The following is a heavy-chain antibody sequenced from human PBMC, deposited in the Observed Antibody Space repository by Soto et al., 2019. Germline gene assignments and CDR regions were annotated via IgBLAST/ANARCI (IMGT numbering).Heavy chain of an antibody. Sequence: SETLSLTCAFYGGSFRGYYWSWIRQPPGKGLEWIGEINHSGSTNYNPSLKSRVTISVDTSKNQFSLKLSSVTAADTAVYYCARDNRSYYDFWSGYMWFDPWGQGTLVTVSS. CDR1: GGSFRGYY. CDR2: INHSGST. J-gene: IGHJ5*02. CDR3: ARDNRSYYDFWSGYMWFDP. D-gene: IGHD3-3*01. V-gene: IGHV4-34*01.